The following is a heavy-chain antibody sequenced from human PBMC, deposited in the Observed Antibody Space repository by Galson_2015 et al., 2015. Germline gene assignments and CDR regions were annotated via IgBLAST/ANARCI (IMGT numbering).Heavy chain of an antibody. CDR1: GFTFSSYG. Sequence: SLRLSCAASGFTFSSYGMHWVRQAPGKGLEWVAVISYDGSNKYYADSVKGRFTISRDNSKNTLYLQMNSLRAEDTAVYYCAKDPYYDLWSGYYIGIDNWGQGTLVTVSS. CDR3: AKDPYYDLWSGYYIGIDN. CDR2: ISYDGSNK. D-gene: IGHD3-3*01. J-gene: IGHJ4*02. V-gene: IGHV3-30*18.